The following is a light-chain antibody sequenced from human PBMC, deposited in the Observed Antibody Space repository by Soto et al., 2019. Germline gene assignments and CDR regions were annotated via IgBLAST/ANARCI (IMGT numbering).Light chain of an antibody. CDR1: RGISSY. CDR3: QQLNSYIIT. J-gene: IGKJ5*01. CDR2: AAS. Sequence: DIQLTQSPSFLSASVGDRGTITCRASRGISSYLAWYQQKQGKAPKXXIYAASTLHTGVPSRFSGSASGTEGTITISSLKKEDGSTYYCQQLNSYIITFGQGTRLEIK. V-gene: IGKV1-9*01.